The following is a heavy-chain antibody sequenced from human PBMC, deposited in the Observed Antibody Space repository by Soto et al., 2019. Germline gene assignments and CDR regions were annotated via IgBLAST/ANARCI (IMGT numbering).Heavy chain of an antibody. CDR2: ISPYTGNT. CDR1: GYFFVNYG. CDR3: VMVDNYVTPTPKDV. V-gene: IGHV1-18*01. J-gene: IGHJ6*02. D-gene: IGHD3-16*01. Sequence: QVQLVQSGDEVKKPGASVKVSCKASGYFFVNYGIAWLRQAPGQGLEWMGWISPYTGNTHSATKVQGRLTMTTDTSTSTAYMDLGSLTSDDTAEYYCVMVDNYVTPTPKDVWGQGTTVTVS.